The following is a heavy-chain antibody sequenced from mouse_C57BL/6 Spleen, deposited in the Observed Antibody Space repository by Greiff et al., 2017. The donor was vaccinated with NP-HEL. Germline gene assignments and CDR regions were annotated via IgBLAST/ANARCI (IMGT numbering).Heavy chain of an antibody. V-gene: IGHV1-52*01. J-gene: IGHJ2*01. Sequence: VQLQQPGAELVRPGSSVKLSCKASGYTFTSYWMHWVKQRPIQGLEWIGNIDPSDSETHYNQKFKDKATLTVDKSSSTAYMQLSSLTTEDSAVYYCARWGDHYYFDYWGQGTTLTVSS. CDR2: IDPSDSET. CDR3: ARWGDHYYFDY. CDR1: GYTFTSYW. D-gene: IGHD3-3*01.